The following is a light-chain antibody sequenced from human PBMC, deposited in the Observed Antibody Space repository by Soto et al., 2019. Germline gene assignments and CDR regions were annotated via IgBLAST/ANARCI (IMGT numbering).Light chain of an antibody. CDR3: QQYKSWPPIT. CDR1: QSVSSS. Sequence: EIMMTQSPPTLSVSPGERATLSCRASQSVSSSLAWYQQKPGQAPRLLIYGASTRATGTPARFSGSGSGTEFTPTISSLQSEDFAVYYCQQYKSWPPITFGQGTRLEIK. CDR2: GAS. V-gene: IGKV3-15*01. J-gene: IGKJ5*01.